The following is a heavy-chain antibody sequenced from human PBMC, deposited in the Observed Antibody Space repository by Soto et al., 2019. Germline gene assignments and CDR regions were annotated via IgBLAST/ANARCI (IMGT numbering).Heavy chain of an antibody. Sequence: QVPLVQSGTEVKKPGSSVKVSCKASGGTFSSYAISWVRQAPGQGLEWMGGIIPIFGTANYAQKFQGRVTITADKSTRTAYMELSSLRSEDTAVYYCARRGIAAAGPFDCWGQGTLVTVSS. D-gene: IGHD6-13*01. V-gene: IGHV1-69*06. CDR1: GGTFSSYA. J-gene: IGHJ4*02. CDR2: IIPIFGTA. CDR3: ARRGIAAAGPFDC.